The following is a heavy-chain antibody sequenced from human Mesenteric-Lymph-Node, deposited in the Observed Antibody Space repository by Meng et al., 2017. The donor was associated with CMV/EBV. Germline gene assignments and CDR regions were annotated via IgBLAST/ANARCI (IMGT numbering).Heavy chain of an antibody. CDR3: AKDLPYRSSWYGPRQLDL. CDR2: IKGDGSIT. J-gene: IGHJ5*02. D-gene: IGHD6-13*01. CDR1: GFTFSDYW. V-gene: IGHV3-74*01. Sequence: GESLKISCAASGFTFSDYWMFWVRQAPGKGLVWVSRIKGDGSITTYADSVKGRFTISRDNAKNTLYLQMNSLITEDTAVYYCAKDLPYRSSWYGPRQLDLWGQGTLVTVSS.